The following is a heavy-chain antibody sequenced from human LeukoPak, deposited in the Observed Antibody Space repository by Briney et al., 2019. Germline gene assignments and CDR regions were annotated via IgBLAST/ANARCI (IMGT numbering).Heavy chain of an antibody. V-gene: IGHV3-30-3*01. CDR2: ISYDGSNK. CDR3: ARDPAPPDVGL. CDR1: GFTFSSYA. J-gene: IGHJ4*02. D-gene: IGHD1-14*01. Sequence: GRSLRLSCAASGFTFSSYAMHWVRQAPGKGLEWVAVISYDGSNKYYADSVKGRFTISRDNSKNTLYLQMNSLRAEDTAVYYCARDPAPPDVGLWGQGTLVTVSS.